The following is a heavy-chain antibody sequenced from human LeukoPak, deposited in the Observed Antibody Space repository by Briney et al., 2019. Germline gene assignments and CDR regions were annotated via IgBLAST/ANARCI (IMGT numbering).Heavy chain of an antibody. D-gene: IGHD1-7*01. Sequence: SETLSLTCTVSGGSISSYYWSWIRQPPGKGLEWIGYIYYSGSTNYNPSLKSRVTISVDTSKNQFSLKLSSVTAADTAVYYCARKVPRNLFDYWGQGTLVTVSS. CDR1: GGSISSYY. CDR2: IYYSGST. CDR3: ARKVPRNLFDY. V-gene: IGHV4-59*01. J-gene: IGHJ4*02.